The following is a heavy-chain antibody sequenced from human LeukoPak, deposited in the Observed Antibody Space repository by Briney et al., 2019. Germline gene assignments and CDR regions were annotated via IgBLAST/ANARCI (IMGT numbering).Heavy chain of an antibody. Sequence: PSETLSLTCTVSGGSISSYYWSWIRQHPGKGLEWIGYIYYSGSTYYNPSLKSRVTISVDTSKNQFSLKLSSVTAADTAVYYCARGPTIFGVVTLGFDYWGQGTLVTVSS. CDR2: IYYSGST. D-gene: IGHD3-3*01. CDR1: GGSISSYY. J-gene: IGHJ4*02. CDR3: ARGPTIFGVVTLGFDY. V-gene: IGHV4-59*06.